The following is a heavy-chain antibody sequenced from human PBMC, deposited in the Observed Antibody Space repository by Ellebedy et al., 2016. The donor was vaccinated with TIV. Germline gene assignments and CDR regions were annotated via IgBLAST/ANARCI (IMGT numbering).Heavy chain of an antibody. D-gene: IGHD3-10*01. CDR2: IKQDGTEE. V-gene: IGHV3-7*01. CDR3: VRTYQTAMVRGVISPCDY. J-gene: IGHJ4*02. Sequence: GESLKISCAASGFTFSSHWMTWVRQAPGKGLEWVANIKQDGTEEYYVDSVKGRFTISRDNAKNSLYPQMNSLRAEDTAVYYCVRTYQTAMVRGVISPCDYWGQGTLVTVSS. CDR1: GFTFSSHW.